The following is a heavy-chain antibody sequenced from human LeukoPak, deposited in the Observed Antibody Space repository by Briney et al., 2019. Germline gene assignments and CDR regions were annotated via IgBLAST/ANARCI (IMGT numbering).Heavy chain of an antibody. CDR2: INPNSGGT. CDR1: GYTFTGYY. CDR3: ARDITMVRGSFDP. D-gene: IGHD3-10*01. V-gene: IGHV1-2*02. J-gene: IGHJ5*02. Sequence: ASVKVSCKASGYTFTGYYMHWVRQAPGQGLEWMGWINPNSGGTNYAQKFQGRVTMTRDTSISTAYMELSRLGSDDTAVYYCARDITMVRGSFDPWGQGTLVTVSS.